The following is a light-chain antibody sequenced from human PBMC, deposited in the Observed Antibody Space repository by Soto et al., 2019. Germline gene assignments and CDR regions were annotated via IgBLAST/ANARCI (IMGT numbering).Light chain of an antibody. J-gene: IGKJ2*01. CDR3: QQYGRSPLLYT. V-gene: IGKV3-20*01. Sequence: EIVLTQSPGTLSLSPGERATLSCRASQIVTSNYLAWYQQKTGQAPRLLIYGASTRAAGVPDRFSGSGSGTDFTLTITRLEPEDFAVYYCQQYGRSPLLYTFGQGTKLGVK. CDR1: QIVTSNY. CDR2: GAS.